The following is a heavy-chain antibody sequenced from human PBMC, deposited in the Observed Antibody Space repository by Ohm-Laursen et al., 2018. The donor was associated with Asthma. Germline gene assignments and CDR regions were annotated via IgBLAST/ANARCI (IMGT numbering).Heavy chain of an antibody. Sequence: GSLRLSCAASGFSVSRHFMNWIRQGPEKGLEWVSDIYPGGATFYADSVKGCFTISRDDSKNTLNLQMSSLRGDDTAVYYCARGQGSGDISGSDPFDLWGQGTTVIVSS. CDR2: IYPGGAT. CDR3: ARGQGSGDISGSDPFDL. J-gene: IGHJ3*01. V-gene: IGHV3-53*01. D-gene: IGHD3-10*01. CDR1: GFSVSRHF.